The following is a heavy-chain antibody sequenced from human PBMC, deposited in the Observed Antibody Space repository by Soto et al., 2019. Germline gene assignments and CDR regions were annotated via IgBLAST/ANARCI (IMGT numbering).Heavy chain of an antibody. CDR1: GYTFTSYG. V-gene: IGHV1-18*01. Sequence: ASVKVSCKASGYTFTSYGISWVRQAPGQGLEWMGWISAYNGNTNYAQKLQGRVTMTTDTSTSTAYMELRSLRSDDTAVYYCARTAYYYDSSGYFLGRYFQHWGQGTLVTV. D-gene: IGHD3-22*01. CDR2: ISAYNGNT. CDR3: ARTAYYYDSSGYFLGRYFQH. J-gene: IGHJ1*01.